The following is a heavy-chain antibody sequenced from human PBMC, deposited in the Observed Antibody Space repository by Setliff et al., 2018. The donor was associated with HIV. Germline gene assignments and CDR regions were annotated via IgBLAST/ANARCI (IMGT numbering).Heavy chain of an antibody. CDR1: GYTLSNYY. V-gene: IGHV1-46*01. CDR3: ARVKSGRYPNDAFDI. J-gene: IGHJ3*02. Sequence: ASVKVSCKASGYTLSNYYMHWVRQAPGQGLEWMGIINPSGGSTIYAQRFQGRVTMTRDTSTSTVYMELRSLRSEDTAVYYCARVKSGRYPNDAFDIWGQGTMVTVSS. CDR2: INPSGGST. D-gene: IGHD1-26*01.